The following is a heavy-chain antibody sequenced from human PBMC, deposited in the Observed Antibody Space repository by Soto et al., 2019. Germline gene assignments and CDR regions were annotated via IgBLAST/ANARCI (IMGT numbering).Heavy chain of an antibody. Sequence: EVQLVEYGGGLVKPGGCLRLSCAASGFTFSNAWMNWVRQAPGKGLECVGRIKSKTYGVTTDYAAPVKVRMTISRDDSKNTLYLQMNSLKTGDTAVDDCTTEDPYYYDSSGYHPVGWYFELWGRGTLVTVSS. D-gene: IGHD3-22*01. CDR2: IKSKTYGVTT. CDR3: TTEDPYYYDSSGYHPVGWYFEL. J-gene: IGHJ2*01. CDR1: GFTFSNAW. V-gene: IGHV3-15*07.